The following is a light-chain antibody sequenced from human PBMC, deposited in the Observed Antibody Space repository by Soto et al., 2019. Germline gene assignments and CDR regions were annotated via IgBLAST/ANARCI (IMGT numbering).Light chain of an antibody. CDR2: TAS. V-gene: IGKV1-5*03. Sequence: DIQMTQSPATLSASVGDRVTITCRASQSISSWLAWYQQKPGKAPKLLIYTASSLESGVPSRFSGSGSGTEFTLTISSLQPDDFATYYCQQYNSYPYTFGQGTKVDI. CDR1: QSISSW. CDR3: QQYNSYPYT. J-gene: IGKJ2*01.